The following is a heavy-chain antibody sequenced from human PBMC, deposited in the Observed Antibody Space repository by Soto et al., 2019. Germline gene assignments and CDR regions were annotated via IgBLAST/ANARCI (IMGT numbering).Heavy chain of an antibody. D-gene: IGHD2-21*02. CDR1: GGSISGYS. V-gene: IGHV4-59*01. J-gene: IGHJ4*02. Sequence: QVELQEPGPGLVKPSETLSLTCTVSGGSISGYSWSWIRQPPGKGLEWIAHLSYSGSTNYNPSLKSRVTISVDTSKNVFSLKLTSVTAADTAVYYCARNCGGDCTNFDCWGQGTLVTVSS. CDR2: LSYSGST. CDR3: ARNCGGDCTNFDC.